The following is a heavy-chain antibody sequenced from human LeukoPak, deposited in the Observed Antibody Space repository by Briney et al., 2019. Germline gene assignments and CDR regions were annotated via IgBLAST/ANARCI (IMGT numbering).Heavy chain of an antibody. CDR1: GGSFSGYY. CDR2: INHSGST. V-gene: IGHV4-34*01. CDR3: ARRGRLWFGELSRIDY. D-gene: IGHD3-10*01. J-gene: IGHJ4*02. Sequence: PSETLSLTCAVYGGSFSGYYWSWIRQPPGKGLEWIGEINHSGSTNYNPSLKSRVTISVDTSKNQFSLKLSSVTAADTAVYYCARRGRLWFGELSRIDYWGQGTLVTVSS.